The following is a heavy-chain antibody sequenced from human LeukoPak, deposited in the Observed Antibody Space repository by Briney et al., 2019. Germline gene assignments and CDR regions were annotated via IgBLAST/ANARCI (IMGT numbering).Heavy chain of an antibody. Sequence: GASVKVSCKASGYTFTGYYMHWVRQAPGHGLEWMGWINPNSGGTNYAQKFQGRVTVTRDTSISTAYMELSRLRSDDTAVYYCARDRSYDFWSGYHYWGQGTLVTVSS. CDR3: ARDRSYDFWSGYHY. V-gene: IGHV1-2*02. CDR1: GYTFTGYY. D-gene: IGHD3-3*01. CDR2: INPNSGGT. J-gene: IGHJ4*02.